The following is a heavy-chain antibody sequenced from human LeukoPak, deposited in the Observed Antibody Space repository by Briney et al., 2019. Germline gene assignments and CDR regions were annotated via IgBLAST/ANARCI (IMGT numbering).Heavy chain of an antibody. CDR1: GFTVRSNY. D-gene: IGHD1-26*01. Sequence: GGSLRLSCAASGFTVRSNYMSWVRQAPGKGLEWVSVIYSGGSTYYADSVKGRFTISRDNSKNTLYLQMNSLRAEDTAVYYCARGCPRGSYPYDAFDIWGQGTMVTVSS. V-gene: IGHV3-53*01. CDR3: ARGCPRGSYPYDAFDI. J-gene: IGHJ3*02. CDR2: IYSGGST.